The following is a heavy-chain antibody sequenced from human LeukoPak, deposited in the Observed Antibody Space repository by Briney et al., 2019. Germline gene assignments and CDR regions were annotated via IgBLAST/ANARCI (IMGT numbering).Heavy chain of an antibody. J-gene: IGHJ4*02. V-gene: IGHV3-30*04. CDR1: GFMFSDHV. D-gene: IGHD1-1*01. Sequence: PGRSLRLSCVASGFMFSDHVIHWVRQSPDKGLEWVGLIGSDGSKKYYADFVQGRFTISRDNSKSTLFLQMNTLRADDTAVYFCARQMTTTRLLDSWGQGTLVTVSS. CDR3: ARQMTTTRLLDS. CDR2: IGSDGSKK.